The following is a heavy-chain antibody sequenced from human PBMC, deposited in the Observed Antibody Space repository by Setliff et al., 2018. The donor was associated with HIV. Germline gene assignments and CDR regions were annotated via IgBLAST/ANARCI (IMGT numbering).Heavy chain of an antibody. Sequence: GASVKVSCKGSGDTFATCVVSWVRQAPGQGLEWMGGRSPIFSTTNYAQKFQGRVTITTDESTSRAYMELSSLRSEDTAVYYCAITSRGYSLQRGGAFDIWGQGTLVTVSS. CDR1: GDTFATCV. D-gene: IGHD3-22*01. V-gene: IGHV1-69*05. CDR3: AITSRGYSLQRGGAFDI. J-gene: IGHJ3*02. CDR2: RSPIFSTT.